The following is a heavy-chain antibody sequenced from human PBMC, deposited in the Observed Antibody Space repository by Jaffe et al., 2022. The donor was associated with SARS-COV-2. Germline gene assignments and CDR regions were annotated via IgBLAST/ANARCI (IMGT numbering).Heavy chain of an antibody. J-gene: IGHJ6*03. CDR1: GGSFSGYY. D-gene: IGHD6-19*01. CDR2: INHSGNT. Sequence: QVQLQQWGAGLLKPSETLSLTCGAHGGSFSGYYWTWIRQPPGKGLEWIGEINHSGNTNYNPSLKSRVTISVDTSKNQFSLKLTSVTAADTAVYYCARENSGFGGYNYFMDVWGKGTTVTVSS. V-gene: IGHV4-34*01. CDR3: ARENSGFGGYNYFMDV.